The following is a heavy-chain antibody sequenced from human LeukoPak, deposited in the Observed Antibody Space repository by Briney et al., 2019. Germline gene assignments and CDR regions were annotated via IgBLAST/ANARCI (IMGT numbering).Heavy chain of an antibody. Sequence: ASVKVSCKVSGYTFTDYYMHWVQQAPGKGLEWMGLVDPEDGETIYAEKFQGRVTITADTSTDTAYMELSSLRSEDTAVYYCATPDYYGSGSYWFDPWGQGTLVTVSS. CDR3: ATPDYYGSGSYWFDP. CDR2: VDPEDGET. J-gene: IGHJ5*02. V-gene: IGHV1-69-2*01. D-gene: IGHD3-10*01. CDR1: GYTFTDYY.